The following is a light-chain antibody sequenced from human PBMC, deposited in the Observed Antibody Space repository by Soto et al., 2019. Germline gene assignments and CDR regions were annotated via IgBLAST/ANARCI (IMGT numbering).Light chain of an antibody. J-gene: IGKJ2*01. CDR1: QSIITY. CDR3: QQSYSTPYT. V-gene: IGKV1-39*01. Sequence: GDRVTITCRASQSIITYLNWYQQKPGKAPKLLIYASSSLQSGVPSRFSGSGSGTDFTLTISSLQPEDCATYYCQQSYSTPYTCGQGTKLEIK. CDR2: ASS.